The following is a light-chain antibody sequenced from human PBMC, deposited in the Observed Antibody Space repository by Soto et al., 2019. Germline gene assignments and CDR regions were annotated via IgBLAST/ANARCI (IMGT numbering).Light chain of an antibody. Sequence: QLVLTQSPSASASLGASVKLTCTLSSGHSSYAIAWHQQQPEKGPRYLMKPNSDGSHSKGDGIPDRFSGSSSGAERYLTISSLQSEDEGDYYCQTWGTGIHVFGTGTKVTVL. V-gene: IGLV4-69*01. J-gene: IGLJ1*01. CDR3: QTWGTGIHV. CDR1: SGHSSYA. CDR2: PNSDGSH.